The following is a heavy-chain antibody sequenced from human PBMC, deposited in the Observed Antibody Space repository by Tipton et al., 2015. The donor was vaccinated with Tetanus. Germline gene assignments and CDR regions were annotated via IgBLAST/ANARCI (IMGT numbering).Heavy chain of an antibody. V-gene: IGHV4-59*08. Sequence: TLSLTCTVSSGSMSSYYWSWIRQPPGRGLEWIGHIYFTGNTQYSLSLKSRVTMSVATSKIQFSLMLTSVTASDTAVYYCARLSSSSNDAHAFDIWGQGTMVTVSS. J-gene: IGHJ3*02. CDR3: ARLSSSSNDAHAFDI. D-gene: IGHD2-2*01. CDR2: IYFTGNT. CDR1: SGSMSSYY.